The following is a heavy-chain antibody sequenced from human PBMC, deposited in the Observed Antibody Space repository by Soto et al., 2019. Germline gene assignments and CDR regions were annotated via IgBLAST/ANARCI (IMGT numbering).Heavy chain of an antibody. J-gene: IGHJ4*02. D-gene: IGHD6-13*01. CDR3: AKETGYSSSWEKIDY. CDR2: ISGSGGST. Sequence: SLRLSCAASVFTFSSYAMSWVRQAPGKGLEWVSAISGSGGSTYYADSVKGRFTISRDNSKNTLYLQMNSLRAEDTAVYYCAKETGYSSSWEKIDYWGQGTLVTVSS. CDR1: VFTFSSYA. V-gene: IGHV3-23*01.